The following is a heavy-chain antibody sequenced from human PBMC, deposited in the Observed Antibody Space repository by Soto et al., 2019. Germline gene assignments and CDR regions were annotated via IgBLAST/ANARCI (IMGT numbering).Heavy chain of an antibody. CDR2: FGGSGGT. CDR1: GFIFSNYA. V-gene: IGHV3-23*01. J-gene: IGHJ6*03. CDR3: AKSQSSLYYLDV. Sequence: EVQVLESGGGLVQPGGSLRLSCVGSGFIFSNYAMAWVRNAEGKGLEWFSGFGGSGGTYYADSVKGRYTISRDNAKNTLYQQMDSLRVEDTAVYYCAKSQSSLYYLDVCGKGTAVTVSS.